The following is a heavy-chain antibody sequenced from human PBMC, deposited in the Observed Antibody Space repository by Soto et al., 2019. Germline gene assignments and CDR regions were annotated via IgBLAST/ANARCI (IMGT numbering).Heavy chain of an antibody. CDR1: EFTFSNYA. CDR3: AKDLQQLIGYFDY. D-gene: IGHD6-13*01. Sequence: PGGSLRLSCAASEFTFSNYAMSWVRQAPGKGLEWVSSISDNGGTTYYADSVKGRFTISRDNSKNTLYLQMNSLRAEDTAVYYCAKDLQQLIGYFDYWGQGTQVTVSS. V-gene: IGHV3-23*01. CDR2: ISDNGGTT. J-gene: IGHJ4*02.